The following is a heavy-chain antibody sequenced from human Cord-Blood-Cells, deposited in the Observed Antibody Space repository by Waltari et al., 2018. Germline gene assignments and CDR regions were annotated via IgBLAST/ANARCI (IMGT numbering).Heavy chain of an antibody. V-gene: IGHV1-2*02. D-gene: IGHD5-12*01. J-gene: IGHJ3*02. Sequence: QVQLVQSGAEVKKPGASVKVSCKASGYTFTGYYMHWVRQAPGQGLEWMGWINPNRGGTNYAQKFQGRVTMTRDTSISTAYMELSRLRSDDTAVYYCARAPSGYYAFDIWGQGTMVTVSS. CDR2: INPNRGGT. CDR1: GYTFTGYY. CDR3: ARAPSGYYAFDI.